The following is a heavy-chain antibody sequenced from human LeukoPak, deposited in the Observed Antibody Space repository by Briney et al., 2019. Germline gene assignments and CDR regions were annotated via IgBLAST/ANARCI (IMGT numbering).Heavy chain of an antibody. J-gene: IGHJ6*02. D-gene: IGHD3-16*01. V-gene: IGHV4-59*01. Sequence: SETLSLTCAVYGGSFSGYYWSWIRQPPGKGLEWIGYIYYSGSTNYNPSLKSRVTISVDTSKNQFSLKLSSVTAADTAVYYCASTGYDGMDVWGQGTTVTVSS. CDR1: GGSFSGYY. CDR2: IYYSGST. CDR3: ASTGYDGMDV.